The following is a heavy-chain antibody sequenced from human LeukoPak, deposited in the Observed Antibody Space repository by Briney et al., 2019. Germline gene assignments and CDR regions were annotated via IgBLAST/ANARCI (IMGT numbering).Heavy chain of an antibody. Sequence: GESLKISCKGSGYSFTRYWIAWVRQMPGKGLEWMGIIYPGDSDTRYNPSFQGQVTISADKSISTAYLQWSSLKASDTAMYYCARDYDILTGYSTGFDYWGQGTLVTVSS. CDR1: GYSFTRYW. J-gene: IGHJ4*02. CDR3: ARDYDILTGYSTGFDY. CDR2: IYPGDSDT. V-gene: IGHV5-51*01. D-gene: IGHD3-9*01.